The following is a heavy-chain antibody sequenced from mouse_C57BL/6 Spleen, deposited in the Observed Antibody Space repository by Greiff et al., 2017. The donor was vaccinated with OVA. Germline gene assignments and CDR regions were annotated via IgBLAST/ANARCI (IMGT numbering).Heavy chain of an antibody. CDR1: GFNITNTY. CDR2: IDPANDNP. D-gene: IGHD1-1*02. Sequence: EVQLQQSVAELVRPGASVKLSFTASGFNITNTYMHWVKQRPEQGLELIGRIDPANDNPKYAPKFQGKATITSDTSSNTTYLQLSSLTSEDTAIYYCARGWDALYAMDYWGQGNSVTVSS. CDR3: ARGWDALYAMDY. J-gene: IGHJ4*01. V-gene: IGHV14-3*01.